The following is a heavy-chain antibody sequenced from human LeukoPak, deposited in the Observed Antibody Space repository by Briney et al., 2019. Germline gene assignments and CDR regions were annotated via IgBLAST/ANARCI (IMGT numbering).Heavy chain of an antibody. CDR1: GFTFSNAW. V-gene: IGHV3-33*08. Sequence: GGSLRLSCAASGFTFSNAWMSWVRQAPGKGLEWVAVIWYDGSNKYYADSVKGRFTISRDNSKNTLYLQMNSLRAEDTAVYYCARSRASSGLLGYWGQGTLVTVSS. CDR2: IWYDGSNK. J-gene: IGHJ4*02. D-gene: IGHD6-19*01. CDR3: ARSRASSGLLGY.